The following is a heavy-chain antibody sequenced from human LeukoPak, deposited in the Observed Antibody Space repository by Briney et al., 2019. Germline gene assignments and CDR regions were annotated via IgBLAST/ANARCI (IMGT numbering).Heavy chain of an antibody. CDR3: ARVGHPTPRRVLSAVTIPTAGAFDI. J-gene: IGHJ3*02. Sequence: PSETLSLTCAVSGGSFSAFFWRWIRQPPGKGLEWIGDVGHSGSADYNPSLKSRVTVSADPSKTQFSLKLTSVTAADTAVYYCARVGHPTPRRVLSAVTIPTAGAFDIWGQGTPVTVSS. CDR1: GGSFSAFF. CDR2: VGHSGSA. V-gene: IGHV4-34*01. D-gene: IGHD4-17*01.